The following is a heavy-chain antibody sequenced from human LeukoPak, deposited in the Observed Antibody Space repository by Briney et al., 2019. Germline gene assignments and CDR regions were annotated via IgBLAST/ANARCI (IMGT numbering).Heavy chain of an antibody. Sequence: ASVKVSCKASGYTFTTYAMHWVRQAPGQRLEWMGWINAGNGNTKYSQKFQDRVTITRDTSASTAYMELSRLRSDDTAVYYCARGGNFWSGYYMDVWGKGTTVTVSS. J-gene: IGHJ6*03. CDR3: ARGGNFWSGYYMDV. V-gene: IGHV1-3*01. CDR2: INAGNGNT. D-gene: IGHD3-3*01. CDR1: GYTFTTYA.